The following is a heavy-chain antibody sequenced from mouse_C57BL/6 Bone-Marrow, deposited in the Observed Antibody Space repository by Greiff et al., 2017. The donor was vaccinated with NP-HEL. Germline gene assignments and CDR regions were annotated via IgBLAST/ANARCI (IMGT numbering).Heavy chain of an antibody. D-gene: IGHD1-1*01. J-gene: IGHJ2*01. Sequence: VQLVESVPGLVAPSQSLSITCTVSGFSLTSSAISWVRQPPGKGLEWLGVIWTGGGTNYNSALNSRLSISKDNSKSKVFLQMSSLQTEDTARYYCARFRYYYGSGPYDFGCWGKGATLTVAT. CDR3: ARFRYYYGSGPYDFGC. CDR1: GFSLTSSA. V-gene: IGHV2-9-1*01. CDR2: IWTGGGT.